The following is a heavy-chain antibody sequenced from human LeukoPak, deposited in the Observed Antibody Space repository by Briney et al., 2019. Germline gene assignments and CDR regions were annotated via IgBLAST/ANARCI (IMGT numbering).Heavy chain of an antibody. V-gene: IGHV4-59*08. D-gene: IGHD3-10*01. CDR3: ARRGFRYYYYMDV. CDR1: GGSISSYY. J-gene: IGHJ6*03. Sequence: SETLSLTCTVSGGSISSYYWSWIRQPPGKGLEWIGYIYYSGSTNYNPSLKSRATISVDTSKNQFPLKLSSVTAADTAVYYCARRGFRYYYYMDVWGKGTTVTVSS. CDR2: IYYSGST.